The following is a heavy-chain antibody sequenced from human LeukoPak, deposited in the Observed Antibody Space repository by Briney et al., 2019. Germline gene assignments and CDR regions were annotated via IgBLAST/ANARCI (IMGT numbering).Heavy chain of an antibody. J-gene: IGHJ5*02. D-gene: IGHD2-15*01. CDR1: GGTFSSYA. CDR3: ARAPVPVVVAGTKDWFDP. CDR2: IIPIFGTA. V-gene: IGHV1-69*13. Sequence: ASVKVSRKASGGTFSSYAISWVRQAPGQGLEWMGGIIPIFGTANYAQKFQGRVTITADESTSTAYMELSSLRSEDTAVYYCARAPVPVVVAGTKDWFDPWGQGTLVTVSS.